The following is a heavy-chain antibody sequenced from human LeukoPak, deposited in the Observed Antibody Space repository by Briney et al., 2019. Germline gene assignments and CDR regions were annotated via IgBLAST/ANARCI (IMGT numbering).Heavy chain of an antibody. D-gene: IGHD3-22*01. Sequence: ASVKVSCKASGYTFTSYDINWVRQATGQGLEWMGWMNPNSGNTGYAQKFQGRVTMTRNTSISTAYMELSSLRSEDTAVYYCARAFVQVIVEDSFIYWSDPWGQGTMVTVSS. V-gene: IGHV1-8*01. CDR2: MNPNSGNT. J-gene: IGHJ5*02. CDR1: GYTFTSYD. CDR3: ARAFVQVIVEDSFIYWSDP.